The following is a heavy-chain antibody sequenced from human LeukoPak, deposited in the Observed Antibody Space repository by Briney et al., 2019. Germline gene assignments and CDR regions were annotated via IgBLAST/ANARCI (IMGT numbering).Heavy chain of an antibody. CDR3: AKDEGTAMAPPGFDY. J-gene: IGHJ4*02. V-gene: IGHV3-23*01. CDR2: ITDDGYNT. D-gene: IGHD5-18*01. Sequence: GGSLRLSCAASGFTFSAFAMTWVRQAPGKGLEWVSTITDDGYNTYSADSVKGRITFSRDNSKNTLSLQLRSLRAEDTAVYYCAKDEGTAMAPPGFDYWGQGTLVTVSS. CDR1: GFTFSAFA.